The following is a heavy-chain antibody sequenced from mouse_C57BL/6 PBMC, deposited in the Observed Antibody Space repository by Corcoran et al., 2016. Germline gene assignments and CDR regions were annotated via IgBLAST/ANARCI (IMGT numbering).Heavy chain of an antibody. CDR3: ARSPIYYDYDKDWYFDV. D-gene: IGHD2-4*01. V-gene: IGHV1-18*01. CDR1: GYTFTDYN. J-gene: IGHJ1*03. Sequence: EVQLQQSGPELVKPGASVKIPCKASGYTFTDYNMDWVKQSHGKSLEWIGDINPNNGGTIYNQKFKGKATLTVDKSSSTAYMELRSLTSEDTAVYYCARSPIYYDYDKDWYFDVWGTGTTVTVSS. CDR2: INPNNGGT.